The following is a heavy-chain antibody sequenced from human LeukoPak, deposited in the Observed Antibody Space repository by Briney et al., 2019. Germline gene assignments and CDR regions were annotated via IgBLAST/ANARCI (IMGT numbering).Heavy chain of an antibody. CDR1: GGTFSSYA. J-gene: IGHJ5*02. CDR3: ARDRDIVVVPATYWWFDP. V-gene: IGHV1-69*04. Sequence: GASVKVSCKASGGTFSSYAISWLRQAPGQGLEWMGRIIPILGIANYAQKFQGRVTITADKSTSTAYMELSSLRSEDTAVYYCARDRDIVVVPATYWWFDPWGQGTLVTVSS. CDR2: IIPILGIA. D-gene: IGHD2-2*01.